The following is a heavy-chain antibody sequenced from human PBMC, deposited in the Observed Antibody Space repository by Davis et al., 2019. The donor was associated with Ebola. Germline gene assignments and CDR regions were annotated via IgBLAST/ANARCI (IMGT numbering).Heavy chain of an antibody. J-gene: IGHJ6*02. V-gene: IGHV1-18*01. CDR2: ISAYNGNT. CDR3: ARDGWELVGYYYGMDV. Sequence: ASVKVSCKASGYTFTSYGISWVRQAPGQGLEWMGWISAYNGNTNYAQKLQGRVTVTTDTSTSTAYMELRSLRSDDTAVYYCARDGWELVGYYYGMDVWGQGTTVTVSS. D-gene: IGHD1-26*01. CDR1: GYTFTSYG.